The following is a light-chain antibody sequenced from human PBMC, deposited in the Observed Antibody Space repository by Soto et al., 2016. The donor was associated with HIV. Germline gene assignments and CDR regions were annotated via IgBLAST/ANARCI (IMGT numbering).Light chain of an antibody. V-gene: IGKV1-17*01. J-gene: IGKJ1*01. CDR1: QGIGNE. CDR2: LIS. Sequence: DIQMTQSPPSLSASVGDRVSITCRSSQGIGNELGWYQQKPGRAPKRLIYLISTLQSGVPSRFSGSGSGTEFTLTISSPQPEDVATYYCQQYNSYSPTFGQGTKVEIK. CDR3: QQYNSYSPT.